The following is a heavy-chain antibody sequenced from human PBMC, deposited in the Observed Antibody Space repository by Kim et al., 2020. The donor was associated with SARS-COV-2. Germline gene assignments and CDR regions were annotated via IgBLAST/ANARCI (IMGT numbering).Heavy chain of an antibody. CDR1: GFTFSSYA. V-gene: IGHV3-23*03. Sequence: GGSLRLSCAASGFTFSSYAMSWVRQAPGKGLEWVSVIYSGGSSTYYADSVKGRFTISRDNSKNTLYLQMNSLRAEDTAVYYCAKDLQELFGEGAFDIWGQGTMVTVSS. CDR3: AKDLQELFGEGAFDI. J-gene: IGHJ3*02. CDR2: IYSGGSST. D-gene: IGHD3-10*01.